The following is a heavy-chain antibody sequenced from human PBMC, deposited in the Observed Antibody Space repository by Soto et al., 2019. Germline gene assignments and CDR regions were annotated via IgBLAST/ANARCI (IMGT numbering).Heavy chain of an antibody. Sequence: PSETLSLTCAVNGGSFSGYYWSWIRQPPGKGLEWIGYIYYSGSTNYNPSLKSRVTISVDTSKNQFSLKLSSVTAADTAVYYCAREDFWRGMDVWGQGTTVTVSS. D-gene: IGHD3-3*01. CDR2: IYYSGST. V-gene: IGHV4-59*01. CDR3: AREDFWRGMDV. J-gene: IGHJ6*02. CDR1: GGSFSGYY.